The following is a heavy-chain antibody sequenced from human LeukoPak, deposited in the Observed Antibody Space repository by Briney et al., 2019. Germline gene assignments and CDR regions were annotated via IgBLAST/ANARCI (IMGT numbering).Heavy chain of an antibody. J-gene: IGHJ6*03. CDR1: GYTLTELS. Sequence: ASVKVSCKVSGYTLTELSMHWVRQAPGKGLEWMGGFDPENRETIYAQKSQGRVTMTDDTSTETAYMELSSLRSEDTAVYYCATGAARVYYYYYMDVWGKGTTVTVSS. CDR2: FDPENRET. V-gene: IGHV1-24*01. D-gene: IGHD6-6*01. CDR3: ATGAARVYYYYYMDV.